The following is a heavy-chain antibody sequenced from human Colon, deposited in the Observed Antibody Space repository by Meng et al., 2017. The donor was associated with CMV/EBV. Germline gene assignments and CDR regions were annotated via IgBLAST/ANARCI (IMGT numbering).Heavy chain of an antibody. CDR2: MARDGSSS. V-gene: IGHV3-74*01. D-gene: IGHD1-26*01. Sequence: LSCAVSGFARAEYWVHWVRQAPGKGPVWVSRMARDGSSSDYADSVKGRFIISRDNAGNTLYLQMNSLRAEDTAMYYCVRAAPSGSYDFWGQGTLVTVSS. CDR1: GFARAEYW. CDR3: VRAAPSGSYDF. J-gene: IGHJ4*02.